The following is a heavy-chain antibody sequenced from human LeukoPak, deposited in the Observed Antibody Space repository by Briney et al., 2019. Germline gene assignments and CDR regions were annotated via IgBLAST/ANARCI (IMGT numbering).Heavy chain of an antibody. CDR2: ISYDGSNK. CDR1: GFTFGSYG. Sequence: GSLRLSCAASGFTFGSYGMHWVRQAPGKGLEWVAVISYDGSNKYYADSVKGRFTISRDNSKNTLYLQMNSLRAEDTAVYYCAKLGGRDGYNYYGMDVWGQGTTVTVSS. V-gene: IGHV3-30*18. J-gene: IGHJ6*02. CDR3: AKLGGRDGYNYYGMDV. D-gene: IGHD5-24*01.